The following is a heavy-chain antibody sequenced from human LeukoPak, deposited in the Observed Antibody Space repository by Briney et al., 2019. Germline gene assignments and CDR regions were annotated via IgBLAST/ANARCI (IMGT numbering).Heavy chain of an antibody. CDR2: INPNSGGT. Sequence: ASVKDSCKASGYTFTGYYMHWVRQAPGQGLEWMGWINPNSGGTNYAQKFQGRVTMTRDTSISTAYMELSRLRSDDTAVYYCARAHGGNSGDFDYWGQGTLVTVSS. CDR3: ARAHGGNSGDFDY. CDR1: GYTFTGYY. V-gene: IGHV1-2*02. J-gene: IGHJ4*02. D-gene: IGHD2-21*02.